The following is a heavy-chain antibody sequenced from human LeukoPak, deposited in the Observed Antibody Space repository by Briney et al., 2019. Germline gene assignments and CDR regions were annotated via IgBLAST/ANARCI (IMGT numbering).Heavy chain of an antibody. D-gene: IGHD3-9*01. CDR1: GFTFDDYA. CDR3: AKDISYDILTGYPSY. CDR2: ISWNSGST. J-gene: IGHJ4*02. V-gene: IGHV3-9*01. Sequence: GGSLRLSCAASGFTFDDYAMHWVRQAPGKGLEWVSGISWNSGSTGYADSVKGRFTISRDNAKNPLYLQMNSLRAEDTALYYCAKDISYDILTGYPSYWGQGTLVPVSS.